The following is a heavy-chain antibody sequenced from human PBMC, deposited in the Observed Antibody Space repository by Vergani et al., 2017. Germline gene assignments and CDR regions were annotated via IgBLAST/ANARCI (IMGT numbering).Heavy chain of an antibody. CDR3: AKAGSVTSRSLQYNFDLDV. J-gene: IGHJ6*03. Sequence: QVQLAESGGGRVQPGRSLRLSWAASGFSFSSHAIQWVRQAPGKGLEWVAGISNDGSKKNYADSVKGRFTISRDNSKNTLDLQMNSLRTQDTAVYYCAKAGSVTSRSLQYNFDLDVWGKGTTVTVS. CDR1: GFSFSSHA. V-gene: IGHV3-30*18. D-gene: IGHD3-10*01. CDR2: ISNDGSKK.